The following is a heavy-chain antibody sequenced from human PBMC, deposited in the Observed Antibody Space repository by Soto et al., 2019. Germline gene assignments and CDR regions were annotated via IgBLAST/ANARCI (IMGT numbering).Heavy chain of an antibody. V-gene: IGHV1-69*01. CDR2: IIPIFGTA. Sequence: QVQLVQSGAEVKKPGSSVKVSCKASGGTFSSYAISWVRQAPGQGLEWMGGIIPIFGTANYAQKFQGRVTSTADESTSTAYMELSSLRSEDTAVYYCAREKVVVVPAAIPSLDYGMDVWGQGTTVTVSS. CDR3: AREKVVVVPAAIPSLDYGMDV. D-gene: IGHD2-2*01. CDR1: GGTFSSYA. J-gene: IGHJ6*02.